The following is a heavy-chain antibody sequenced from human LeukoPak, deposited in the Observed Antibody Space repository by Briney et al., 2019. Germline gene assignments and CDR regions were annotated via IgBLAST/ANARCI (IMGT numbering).Heavy chain of an antibody. V-gene: IGHV1-2*02. CDR1: GYTFTSYD. D-gene: IGHD3-16*01. Sequence: GASVKVSCKASGYTFTSYDINWVRQATGQGLEWMGWINPNSGGTNYAQKFQGRVTMTRDTSISTAYMELSRLRSDDTAVYYCAREDRKFENDAFDIWGQGTMVTVSS. CDR3: AREDRKFENDAFDI. CDR2: INPNSGGT. J-gene: IGHJ3*02.